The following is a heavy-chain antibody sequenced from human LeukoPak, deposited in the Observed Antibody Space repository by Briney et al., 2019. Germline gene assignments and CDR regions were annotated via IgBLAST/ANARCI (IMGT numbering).Heavy chain of an antibody. CDR1: GFTFSNAW. D-gene: IGHD6-19*01. V-gene: IGHV3-15*01. CDR3: TTTPIAVAGTGFGY. Sequence: GGSLRLSCAASGFTFSNAWVSWVRQAPGKGLEWVGRIKSKTDGGTTDYAAPVKGRFTISRDDSKNTLYLQMNSLKTEDTAVYYCTTTPIAVAGTGFGYWGQGTLVTVSS. CDR2: IKSKTDGGTT. J-gene: IGHJ4*02.